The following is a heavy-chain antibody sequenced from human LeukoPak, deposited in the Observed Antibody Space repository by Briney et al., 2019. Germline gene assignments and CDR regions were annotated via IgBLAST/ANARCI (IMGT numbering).Heavy chain of an antibody. Sequence: SETLSLTCTVSGGSISFYYWSWIRQPPGKGLEWIGYIYYTGTTNYNPSLKSRATISVDTSRNQFSLRLSSLTAADTAVYFCARDRRDGYNPGDYDFDYWGQGALVTVSS. CDR1: GGSISFYY. D-gene: IGHD5-24*01. J-gene: IGHJ4*02. V-gene: IGHV4-59*01. CDR3: ARDRRDGYNPGDYDFDY. CDR2: IYYTGTT.